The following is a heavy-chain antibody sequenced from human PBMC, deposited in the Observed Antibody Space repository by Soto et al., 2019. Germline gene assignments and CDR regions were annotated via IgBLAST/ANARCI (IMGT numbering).Heavy chain of an antibody. V-gene: IGHV3-33*01. D-gene: IGHD6-6*01. CDR3: AGVAGSIAARRYYYYYMDV. Sequence: GGSLRLSCAASGFTFRSYGMHWVRQAPGKGLEWVAVIWYDGSNKYYADSVKGRFTISRDNSKNTLYLQMNSLRAEDTAVYYCAGVAGSIAARRYYYYYMDVWGKGTTVTVSS. J-gene: IGHJ6*03. CDR1: GFTFRSYG. CDR2: IWYDGSNK.